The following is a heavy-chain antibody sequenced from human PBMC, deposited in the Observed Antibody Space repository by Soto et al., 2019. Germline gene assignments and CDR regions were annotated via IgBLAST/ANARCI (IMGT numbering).Heavy chain of an antibody. CDR2: ISAYNGNT. Sequence: ASVKVSCKASGYTFTSYGISWVRQAPGQGLGWMGWISAYNGNTNYAQKLQGRVTMTTDTSTSTAYMELRSLRSDDTAVYYCARRLRSSSWYSGFFLFDPCGQGTLVSVSS. V-gene: IGHV1-18*01. CDR3: ARRLRSSSWYSGFFLFDP. CDR1: GYTFTSYG. D-gene: IGHD6-13*01. J-gene: IGHJ5*02.